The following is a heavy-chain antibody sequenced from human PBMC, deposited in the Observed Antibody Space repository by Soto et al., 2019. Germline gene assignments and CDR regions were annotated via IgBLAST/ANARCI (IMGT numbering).Heavy chain of an antibody. D-gene: IGHD6-6*01. Sequence: PGGSLRLSCAASGFTFSSYSMSWVRQAPGKGLEWVSGFRSSGDDGTTYYADSVKGRVTMTRNTSISTAYMELSSLRSEDTAVYYCARAPGSSSIQFDYWGQGTLVTVSS. CDR3: ARAPGSSSIQFDY. J-gene: IGHJ4*02. CDR2: FRSSGDDGTT. CDR1: GFTFSSYS. V-gene: IGHV3-23*01.